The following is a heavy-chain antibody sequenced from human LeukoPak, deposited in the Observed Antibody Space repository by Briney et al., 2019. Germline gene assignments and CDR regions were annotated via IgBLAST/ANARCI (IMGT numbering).Heavy chain of an antibody. D-gene: IGHD4-11*01. CDR3: ARATTAKRGSEGY. V-gene: IGHV3-23*01. CDR2: ISGSGDNT. CDR1: GFTFSRHG. J-gene: IGHJ4*02. Sequence: GGSLRLSCAASGFTFSRHGMSWVSQAPGKGLEWVSTISGSGDNTYYADCVKGRFTISRDNFKNTLYLQMNSLRAEDTGLYYCARATTAKRGSEGYWGRGTLVTVSS.